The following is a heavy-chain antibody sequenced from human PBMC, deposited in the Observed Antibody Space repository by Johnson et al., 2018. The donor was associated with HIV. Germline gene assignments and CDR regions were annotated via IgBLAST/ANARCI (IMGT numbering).Heavy chain of an antibody. CDR3: ARDNIVLMVGGAFDI. Sequence: VESGGGVVQPGRSLSLSCAASGFTFSSYAMHWVRQAPGKGLEWVAVISYDGSNKYYADSVKGRFTISRDNSKNTLYLQMNSLRAEDTAVYVCARDNIVLMVGGAFDIWGQGTMVTVSS. CDR2: ISYDGSNK. CDR1: GFTFSSYA. D-gene: IGHD2-8*01. V-gene: IGHV3-30-3*01. J-gene: IGHJ3*02.